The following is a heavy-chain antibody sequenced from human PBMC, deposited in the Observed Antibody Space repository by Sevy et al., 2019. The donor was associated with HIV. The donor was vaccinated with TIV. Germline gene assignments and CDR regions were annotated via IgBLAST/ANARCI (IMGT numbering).Heavy chain of an antibody. CDR1: GFTLSSYG. J-gene: IGHJ6*02. D-gene: IGHD2-21*01. CDR2: ISYDGSNK. Sequence: GGSLRLSCAASGFTLSSYGMHWVRQAPGKGLEWVAVISYDGSNKYYADSVKGRFTISRDNSKNTLYLQMNSLRAEDTAVYYCASRFMGLYSSYGMDVWGQGTTVTVSS. V-gene: IGHV3-30*03. CDR3: ASRFMGLYSSYGMDV.